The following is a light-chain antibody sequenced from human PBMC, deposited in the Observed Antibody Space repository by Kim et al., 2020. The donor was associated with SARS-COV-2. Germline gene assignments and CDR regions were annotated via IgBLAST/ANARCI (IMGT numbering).Light chain of an antibody. CDR3: QVWDSSSDHWV. CDR2: YDS. CDR1: NIGSKS. V-gene: IGLV3-21*04. Sequence: APGKTARITCGGNNIGSKSVHWYQQRPGQAPVLVIYYDSDRPSGIPERFSGSNSGNTATLTISRVEAGDEADYYCQVWDSSSDHWVFGGVTQLTVL. J-gene: IGLJ3*02.